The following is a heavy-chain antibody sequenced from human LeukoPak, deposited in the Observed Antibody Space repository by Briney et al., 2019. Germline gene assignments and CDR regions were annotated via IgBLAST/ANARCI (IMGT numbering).Heavy chain of an antibody. CDR3: ARGAQWVIDY. V-gene: IGHV3-48*03. CDR2: ISTSGSTT. J-gene: IGHJ4*02. CDR1: GFTFSDYE. Sequence: GGSLRRSCAASGFTFSDYEVNWVRQAPGKGVEWVAYISTSGSTTHYADSVKGRFTISRDNAKNSLFLQMNSLRAEDTAVYYCARGAQWVIDYWGQGTLVTVSS. D-gene: IGHD1-26*01.